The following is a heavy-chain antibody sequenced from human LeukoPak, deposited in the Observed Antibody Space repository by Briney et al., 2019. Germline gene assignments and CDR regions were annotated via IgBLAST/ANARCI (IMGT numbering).Heavy chain of an antibody. Sequence: GGTLRLSCAASGFTFSSYGMSWVRQAPGKGLEWVSAISGSGGSTYYADSVKGRFTISRDNSKNTLYLQMNSLRAEDTAVYYCAKVSYDTLTGYYPAYYFDYWGQGTLVTVSS. V-gene: IGHV3-23*01. CDR1: GFTFSSYG. D-gene: IGHD3-9*01. J-gene: IGHJ4*02. CDR2: ISGSGGST. CDR3: AKVSYDTLTGYYPAYYFDY.